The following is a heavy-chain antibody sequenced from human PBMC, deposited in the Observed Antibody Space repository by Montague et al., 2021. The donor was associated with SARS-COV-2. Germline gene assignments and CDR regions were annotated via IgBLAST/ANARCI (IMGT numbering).Heavy chain of an antibody. D-gene: IGHD3-9*01. J-gene: IGHJ4*02. Sequence: PALVKPTQTLTLTCTFSGFSLSTSGMCVSRVRQPPGKALEWLALXXWDDNKFYSTSLKTRLTISKDTSKNQVVLTMTNVDPVDTATYYCARSLYDILTGYYLPFDYWGQGTLVTVSS. V-gene: IGHV2-70*20. CDR1: GFSLSTSGMC. CDR3: ARSLYDILTGYYLPFDY. CDR2: XXWDDNK.